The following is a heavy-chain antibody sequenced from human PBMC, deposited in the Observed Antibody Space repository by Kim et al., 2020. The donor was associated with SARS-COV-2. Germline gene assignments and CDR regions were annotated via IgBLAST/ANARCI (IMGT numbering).Heavy chain of an antibody. J-gene: IGHJ6*02. Sequence: GGSLRLSCAASGFTFSSYAMSWVRQAPGKGLEWVSAISGSGGSTYYADSVKGRFTISRDNSKNTLYLQMNSLRAEDTAVYYCAKKGLYCSGGSCSLEVYYYGMDVWGQGTTVTVSS. CDR2: ISGSGGST. CDR3: AKKGLYCSGGSCSLEVYYYGMDV. V-gene: IGHV3-23*01. CDR1: GFTFSSYA. D-gene: IGHD2-15*01.